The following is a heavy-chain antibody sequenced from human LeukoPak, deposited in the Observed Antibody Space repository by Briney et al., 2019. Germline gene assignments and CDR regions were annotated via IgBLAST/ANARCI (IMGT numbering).Heavy chain of an antibody. J-gene: IGHJ6*02. CDR3: TISYVSDDILTGYYINYYGMDV. Sequence: GGSLRLSCAASGFTFSTYSMHWVRQASGKGLEWVGRIRSKANSYATAYAASVKGRFTISRDDSKNTAYLQMNSLKTEGTAVYYCTISYVSDDILTGYYINYYGMDVWGQGTTVTVSS. V-gene: IGHV3-73*01. CDR2: IRSKANSYAT. D-gene: IGHD3-9*01. CDR1: GFTFSTYS.